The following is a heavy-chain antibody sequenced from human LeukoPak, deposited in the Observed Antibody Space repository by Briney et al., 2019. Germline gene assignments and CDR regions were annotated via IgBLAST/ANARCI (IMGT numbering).Heavy chain of an antibody. D-gene: IGHD6-13*01. Sequence: GSLRLSCAASGFTFSSYAMHWVRQAPGKGLEWVAVISYDGSNKYYADSVKGRFTISRDNAKNSLYLQMNSLRAEDTALYYCAKDTYSSSWYYFDYWGQGTLVTVPS. J-gene: IGHJ4*02. V-gene: IGHV3-30-3*02. CDR1: GFTFSSYA. CDR3: AKDTYSSSWYYFDY. CDR2: ISYDGSNK.